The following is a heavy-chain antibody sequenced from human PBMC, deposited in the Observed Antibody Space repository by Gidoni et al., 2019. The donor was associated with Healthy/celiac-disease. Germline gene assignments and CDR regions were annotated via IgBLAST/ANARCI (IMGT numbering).Heavy chain of an antibody. CDR1: GFTFSSYS. CDR2: ISSSSSYI. J-gene: IGHJ4*02. V-gene: IGHV3-21*01. Sequence: EVQLVESGGGLVKPGGSLRLSCAASGFTFSSYSMNWVRQAPGKGLEWVSSISSSSSYIYYADSVKGRFTISRDNAKNSLYLQMNSLRAEDTAVYYCARITAAEEWYFDYWGQGTLVTVSS. D-gene: IGHD6-25*01. CDR3: ARITAAEEWYFDY.